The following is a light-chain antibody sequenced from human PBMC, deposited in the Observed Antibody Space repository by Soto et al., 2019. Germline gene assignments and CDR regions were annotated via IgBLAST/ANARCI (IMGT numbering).Light chain of an antibody. CDR3: QQYGSSPRT. CDR2: GAS. V-gene: IGKV3-20*01. J-gene: IGKJ5*01. Sequence: EIVLTQSPGTLSLSPGERATLSCRASQSLSSSYIAWYQQKPGQAPRLLIYGASSRATGIPDRFSGSGSGTDFTLTISRLEPEDFAVYYCQQYGSSPRTFGQGTRLEIK. CDR1: QSLSSSY.